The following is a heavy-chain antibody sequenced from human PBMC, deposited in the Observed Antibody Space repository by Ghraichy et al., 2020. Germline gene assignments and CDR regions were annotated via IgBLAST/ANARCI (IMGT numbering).Heavy chain of an antibody. CDR2: IYNTGRT. CDR1: GDSVNSETHY. Sequence: ESLNISCTVSGDSVNSETHYWSWIRQPTGKGLEWIAYIYNTGRTDSTPSLKSRVTVSIDTSSNQFSLKLNSVTAADTAVYYCARSVRGRAPDYWGQGTLGTVSS. J-gene: IGHJ4*02. CDR3: ARSVRGRAPDY. V-gene: IGHV4-61*01. D-gene: IGHD3-10*01.